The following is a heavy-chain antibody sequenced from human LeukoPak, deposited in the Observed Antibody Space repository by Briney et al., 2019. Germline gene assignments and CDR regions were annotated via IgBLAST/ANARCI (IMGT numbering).Heavy chain of an antibody. V-gene: IGHV4-61*01. J-gene: IGHJ6*03. CDR3: ARTEESGYSYRYFGYYYYMDV. Sequence: PSETLSLTCTVSGDSISSAYYWAWIRQPPGKGLEWIGFIYYSGSTHYNPSLKSRVTISVDTSKNQFSLKLSSVTAADTAVYYCARTEESGYSYRYFGYYYYMDVWGKGTTVTVSS. CDR2: IYYSGST. CDR1: GDSISSAYY. D-gene: IGHD5-18*01.